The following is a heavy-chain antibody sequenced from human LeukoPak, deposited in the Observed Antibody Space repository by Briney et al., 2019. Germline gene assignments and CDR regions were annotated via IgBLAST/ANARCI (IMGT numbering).Heavy chain of an antibody. V-gene: IGHV3-21*01. D-gene: IGHD2-15*01. Sequence: GGSLRLSCAASGFTFSSYGMNWVRQAPGKGLEWVSSISSSSSYIYYADSVKGRFTISRDNAKNSLYLQMNSLRAEDTAVYYCARDSVYCSGGSCYSFDYWGQGTLVTVSS. CDR2: ISSSSSYI. CDR1: GFTFSSYG. J-gene: IGHJ4*02. CDR3: ARDSVYCSGGSCYSFDY.